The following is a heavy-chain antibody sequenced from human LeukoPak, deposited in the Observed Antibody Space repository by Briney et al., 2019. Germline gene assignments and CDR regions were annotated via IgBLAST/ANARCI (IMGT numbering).Heavy chain of an antibody. CDR2: IKQDGSEK. Sequence: GSLRLSCAASGSTFSSYWMSWVRQAPGKGLEWVANIKQDGSEKYYVDSVKGRFTISRDNAKNSLYLQMNSLRAEDTAVYYCARSGIKMVRGVIIKSPYHMDVWGKGTTVTVSS. J-gene: IGHJ6*03. V-gene: IGHV3-7*01. CDR3: ARSGIKMVRGVIIKSPYHMDV. CDR1: GSTFSSYW. D-gene: IGHD3-10*01.